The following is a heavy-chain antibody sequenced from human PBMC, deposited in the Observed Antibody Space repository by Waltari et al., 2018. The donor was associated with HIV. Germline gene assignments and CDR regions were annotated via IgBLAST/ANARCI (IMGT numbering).Heavy chain of an antibody. V-gene: IGHV4-4*07. CDR1: GGSISSYY. CDR3: ARVPRNYYDSSGPFDY. D-gene: IGHD3-22*01. J-gene: IGHJ4*02. Sequence: QVQLQESGPGLVKPSETLSLTCTVSGGSISSYYWSWIRQPAGKGLEWIGRIYTSGSNNYNPSLKSRVTMSVDTSKNQFSLKLSSVTAADTAVYYCARVPRNYYDSSGPFDYWGQGTLVTVSS. CDR2: IYTSGSN.